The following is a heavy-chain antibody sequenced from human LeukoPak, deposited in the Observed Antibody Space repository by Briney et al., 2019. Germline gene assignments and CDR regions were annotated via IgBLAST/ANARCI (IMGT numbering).Heavy chain of an antibody. V-gene: IGHV2-70*01. CDR2: IDWDDDK. J-gene: IGHJ4*02. CDR1: GFSLSTSGMC. Sequence: RESGPARVKRTQTLTLTCTFSGFSLSTSGMCVSWSRQPPGQALEGLTLIDWDDDKYYSTSLKTRLTISKDTSKNQVVLTMTNMDPVDTATYYCARTHCSGGSTYDYWGQGALVTVSS. CDR3: ARTHCSGGSTYDY. D-gene: IGHD2-15*01.